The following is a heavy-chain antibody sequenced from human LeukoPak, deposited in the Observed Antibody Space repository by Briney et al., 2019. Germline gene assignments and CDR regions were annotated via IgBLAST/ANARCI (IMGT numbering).Heavy chain of an antibody. CDR1: GFTFRTYG. CDR2: KWHDGSHE. J-gene: IGHJ4*02. V-gene: IGHV3-33*01. Sequence: GGSLRLSCVVSGFTFRTYGMHWVRQAPGKGLEWVAVKWHDGSHEYYADSVKGRFTISRDNSRNTLYLQMNSLRAEDTAVYYCARERHYDFWSGFYKVGPFDYWGKGTLVTVSS. CDR3: ARERHYDFWSGFYKVGPFDY. D-gene: IGHD3-3*01.